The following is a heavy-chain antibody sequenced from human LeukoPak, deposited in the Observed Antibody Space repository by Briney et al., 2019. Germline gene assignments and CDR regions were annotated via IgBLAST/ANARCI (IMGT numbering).Heavy chain of an antibody. CDR3: AKTTTGYSSGRFPGWPVDY. J-gene: IGHJ4*02. CDR1: GFTFSSYA. D-gene: IGHD6-19*01. CDR2: IFGSGGST. V-gene: IGHV3-23*01. Sequence: GGSLRLSCAASGFTFSSYAMYWVRQAPGKGLEWVSGIFGSGGSTHYADSVKGRFTISRDNSKNTVYLQMNSLRAEDTAVYYCAKTTTGYSSGRFPGWPVDYWGQGTLVTVS.